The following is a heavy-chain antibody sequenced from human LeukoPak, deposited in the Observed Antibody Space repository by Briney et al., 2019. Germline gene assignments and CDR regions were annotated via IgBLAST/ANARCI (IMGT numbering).Heavy chain of an antibody. J-gene: IGHJ6*03. Sequence: PGGSRRLSCIASGFTFSNFAMSWVRQAPGTGLEWVSSISGGGDSTYYTDSVKGRFTISRDNSKNTLYLQMNSLRAEDTAVYYCAKDGEKPVWQQLEDYYYYYMDVWGKGTTVTVSS. D-gene: IGHD6-13*01. V-gene: IGHV3-23*01. CDR3: AKDGEKPVWQQLEDYYYYYMDV. CDR1: GFTFSNFA. CDR2: ISGGGDST.